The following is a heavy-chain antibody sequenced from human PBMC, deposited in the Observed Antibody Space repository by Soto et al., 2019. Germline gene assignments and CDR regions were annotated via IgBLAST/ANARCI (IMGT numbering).Heavy chain of an antibody. J-gene: IGHJ6*02. CDR3: AREYTAWPLAYGLDV. CDR2: ISSRSDI. CDR1: GFTFSTYS. V-gene: IGHV3-21*01. D-gene: IGHD2-2*02. Sequence: PGGALRLSCVGSGFTFSTYSINWVRQAPGKGLEWVSSISSRSDIYYADSVKGRFTISRDNAKDSVSLQMNSLRAEDTAVYYCAREYTAWPLAYGLDVWGQGTTVTVSS.